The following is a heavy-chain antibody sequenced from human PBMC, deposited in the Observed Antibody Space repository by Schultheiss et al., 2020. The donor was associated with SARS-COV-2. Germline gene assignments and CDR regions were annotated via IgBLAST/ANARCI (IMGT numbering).Heavy chain of an antibody. V-gene: IGHV3-49*04. CDR3: TRDPNDLAYFSPSLQEGYYFDY. CDR1: GFNVRDHF. D-gene: IGHD1-1*01. Sequence: GGSLRLSCTTAGFNVRDHFMTWVRQAPGKGLEWVGFIRSIAYGATTEYAASVKGRFTISRDDSKSIAFLHMNSLKTEDTAVYYCTRDPNDLAYFSPSLQEGYYFDYWGQGTLVTVSS. CDR2: IRSIAYGATT. J-gene: IGHJ4*02.